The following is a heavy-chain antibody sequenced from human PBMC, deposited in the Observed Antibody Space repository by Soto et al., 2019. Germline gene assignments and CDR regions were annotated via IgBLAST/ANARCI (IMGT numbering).Heavy chain of an antibody. Sequence: QVQLVQSGAEVKKPGSSVKVSCKASGGTFSSYAISWVRQAPGQGLEWMGGIIPIFGTTNYEQKFQGRVTITADESTSTAYMELSSLRSEDTAMYYCARVVTVVKSFHYWYFDLWGRGTLVTVSS. V-gene: IGHV1-69*12. CDR2: IIPIFGTT. D-gene: IGHD2-15*01. CDR3: ARVVTVVKSFHYWYFDL. J-gene: IGHJ2*01. CDR1: GGTFSSYA.